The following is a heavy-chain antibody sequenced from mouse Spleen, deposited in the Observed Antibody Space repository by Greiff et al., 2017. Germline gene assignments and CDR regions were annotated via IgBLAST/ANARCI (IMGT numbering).Heavy chain of an antibody. CDR3: ARSSLSTGPFAY. V-gene: IGHV1-87*01. Sequence: QVQLKQSGAELARPGASVKLSCKASGYTFTSYWMQWVKQRPGQGLEWIGAIYPGDGDTRYTQKFKGKATLTADKSSSTAYMQLSSLASEDSAVYYCARSSLSTGPFAYWGQGTLVTVSA. D-gene: IGHD4-1*02. CDR2: IYPGDGDT. CDR1: GYTFTSYW. J-gene: IGHJ3*01.